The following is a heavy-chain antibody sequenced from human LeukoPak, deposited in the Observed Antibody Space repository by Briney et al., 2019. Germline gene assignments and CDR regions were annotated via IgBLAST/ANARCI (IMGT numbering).Heavy chain of an antibody. Sequence: ASVKVSCKASGYTFTGYYMHWVRQAPGQGLEWMGWINPNSGGTNYAQKFQGRVTMTRDRSISTVYMELTRLTSDDTAVYYCARASFWESPINWFDPWGQGTLVTVSS. J-gene: IGHJ5*02. CDR1: GYTFTGYY. V-gene: IGHV1-2*02. CDR3: ARASFWESPINWFDP. D-gene: IGHD3-16*01. CDR2: INPNSGGT.